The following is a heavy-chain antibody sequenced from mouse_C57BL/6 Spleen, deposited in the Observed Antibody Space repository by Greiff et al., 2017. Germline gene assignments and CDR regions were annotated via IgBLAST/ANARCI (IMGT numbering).Heavy chain of an antibody. CDR3: AREGWHSGY. D-gene: IGHD3-1*01. CDR2: FYPGDGDT. J-gene: IGHJ2*01. CDR1: GYAFSSSW. Sequence: VKLQESGPELVKPGASAKISCKASGYAFSSSWRNWVKQRPGMGLEWIGRFYPGDGDTNYNGKCKGKATLTADKSSSTAYMQLSSLTSEDSAVYFCAREGWHSGYWGQGTTLTVSS. V-gene: IGHV1-82*01.